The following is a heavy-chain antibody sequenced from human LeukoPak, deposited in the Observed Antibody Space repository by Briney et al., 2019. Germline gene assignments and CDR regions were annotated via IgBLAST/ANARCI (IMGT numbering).Heavy chain of an antibody. CDR1: GYTLSDNY. CDR3: ARSQFRTTNSGAWGFQP. V-gene: IGHV1-2*02. J-gene: IGHJ1*01. Sequence: ASVKVSCKASGYTLSDNYLHWVRQAPGQRLEWMAWINPSNGETKSAPRFQGRVTMTRDTSISTAYMELSSLRPDDTAVYYCARSQFRTTNSGAWGFQPWGQGTLVTVSS. D-gene: IGHD3-16*01. CDR2: INPSNGET.